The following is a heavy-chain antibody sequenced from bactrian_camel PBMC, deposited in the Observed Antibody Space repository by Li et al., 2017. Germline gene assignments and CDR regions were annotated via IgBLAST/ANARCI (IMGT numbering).Heavy chain of an antibody. Sequence: VESGGGLVQPGGSLRLSCAASGFTFTTYRMSWLRQAPGKGLERVSEINSAGINTYYADSVKGRFSISQDNAKNTVYLEMNGLKPEDTAMYFCAAKLGVFCTGNYKWDEDFRYWGQGTQVTVS. D-gene: IGHD2*01. V-gene: IGHV3S40*01. CDR1: GFTFTTYR. J-gene: IGHJ6*01. CDR3: AAKLGVFCTGNYKWDEDFRY. CDR2: INSAGINT.